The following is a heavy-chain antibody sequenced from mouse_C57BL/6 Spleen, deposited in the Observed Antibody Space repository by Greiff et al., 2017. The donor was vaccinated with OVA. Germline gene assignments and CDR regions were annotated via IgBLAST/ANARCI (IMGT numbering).Heavy chain of an antibody. Sequence: VQLQQSGPELVKPGASVKISCKASGYTFTDYYMNWVKQSHGKSLEWIGDINPNNGGTSYNQKFKGKATLTVDKSSSTAYMELRSLTSEDSAVYYCALYSSSRGYYAMDYWGQGTSVTVSS. V-gene: IGHV1-26*01. CDR2: INPNNGGT. D-gene: IGHD1-1*01. CDR1: GYTFTDYY. CDR3: ALYSSSRGYYAMDY. J-gene: IGHJ4*01.